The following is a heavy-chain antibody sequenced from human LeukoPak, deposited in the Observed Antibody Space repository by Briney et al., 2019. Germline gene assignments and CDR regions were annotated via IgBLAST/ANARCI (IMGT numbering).Heavy chain of an antibody. D-gene: IGHD3-9*01. CDR1: GGSISSSSYY. V-gene: IGHV4-39*07. Sequence: SSETLSLTCTVSGGSISSSSYYWGWIRQPPGKGLEWIGSIYYSGSTYYNPSLKSRVTISVDTSKNQFSLKLSSVTAADTAVYYCARGLDDIDNWFDPWGQGTLVTVSS. CDR2: IYYSGST. J-gene: IGHJ5*02. CDR3: ARGLDDIDNWFDP.